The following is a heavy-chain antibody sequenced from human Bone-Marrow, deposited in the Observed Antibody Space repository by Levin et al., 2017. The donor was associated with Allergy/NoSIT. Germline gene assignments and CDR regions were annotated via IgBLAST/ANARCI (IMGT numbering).Heavy chain of an antibody. CDR3: TRDGGSVASHDWYFDL. V-gene: IGHV3-74*01. CDR2: IKIDGSST. J-gene: IGHJ2*01. CDR1: GFTFSNYY. Sequence: GESLKISCAASGFTFSNYYMHWVRQAPGKGLVWVSRIKIDGSSTNYADFVQGRFTISRDNAKNTVYLQMNSLRADDTAVYYCTRDGGSVASHDWYFDLWGRGTLVTVSS. D-gene: IGHD3-16*01.